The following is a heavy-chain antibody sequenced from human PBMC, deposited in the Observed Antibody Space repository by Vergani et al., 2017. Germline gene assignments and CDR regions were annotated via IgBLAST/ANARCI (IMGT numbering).Heavy chain of an antibody. CDR2: IYYSGNT. CDR1: GGSISSSSYY. D-gene: IGHD2-2*02. J-gene: IGHJ5*02. V-gene: IGHV4-39*01. CDR3: ARRPPCCSSTSCYTCGVNWFDP. Sequence: QLQLQESGPGLVKPSETLSLTCTVSGGSISSSSYYWGWIRQPPGKGLEWIGSIYYSGNTFYNPSLKSRVTISIDTSKNQFSLKLSSVTAADTAVYYCARRPPCCSSTSCYTCGVNWFDPWGQGTLVTVSS.